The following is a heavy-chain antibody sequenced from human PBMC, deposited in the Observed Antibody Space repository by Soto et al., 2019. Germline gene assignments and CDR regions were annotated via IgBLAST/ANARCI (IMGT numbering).Heavy chain of an antibody. J-gene: IGHJ5*02. CDR1: GGTITSYH. CDR2: TSYTGNT. D-gene: IGHD1-26*01. Sequence: SESLALTCIVAGGTITSYHWISERQLAEKGLEWIAYTSYTGNTNYNPSFQSRVTISIDTSKNQLSLKMTSMTAADTAVYYCARDMHAGFTHYFVPWGQGTLVTVSS. CDR3: ARDMHAGFTHYFVP. V-gene: IGHV4-59*13.